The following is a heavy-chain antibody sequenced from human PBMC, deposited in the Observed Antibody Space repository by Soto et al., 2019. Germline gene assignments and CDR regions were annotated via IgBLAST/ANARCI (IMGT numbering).Heavy chain of an antibody. CDR1: CGSFSGYY. CDR2: INHSGST. Sequence: TLSLTCAVYCGSFSGYYLSWIRQPPGKGLEWIGEINHSGSTNYNPSLKSRVTISVDTSKNQFSLKLSSVTAADTAVYYCARPLTSGSYHDAFDIWGQGTMVTVSS. J-gene: IGHJ3*02. CDR3: ARPLTSGSYHDAFDI. V-gene: IGHV4-34*01. D-gene: IGHD1-26*01.